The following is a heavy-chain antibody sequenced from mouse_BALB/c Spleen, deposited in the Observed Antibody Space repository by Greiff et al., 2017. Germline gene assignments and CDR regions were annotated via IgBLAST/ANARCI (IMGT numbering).Heavy chain of an antibody. CDR2: IDPSDSET. D-gene: IGHD2-1*01. CDR3: ARCGGNYFFAY. V-gene: IGHV1-69*02. Sequence: QVQLQQSGAELVKPGAPVKLSCKASGYTFTSYWMNWVKQRPGRGLEWIGRIDPSDSETHYNQKFKDKATLTVDKSSSTAYIQLSSLTSEDSAVYYCARCGGNYFFAYWGQGTLVTVSA. J-gene: IGHJ3*01. CDR1: GYTFTSYW.